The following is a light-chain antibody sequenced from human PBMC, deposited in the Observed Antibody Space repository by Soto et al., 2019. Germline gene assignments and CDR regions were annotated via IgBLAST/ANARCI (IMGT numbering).Light chain of an antibody. CDR3: QQYNDWPQT. CDR1: QSVSSN. V-gene: IGKV3-15*01. Sequence: EIVMTQSPATLSVSPGERASLSYRASQSVSSNLAWFQQKPGHTTRLLIYGEYTRATGITARFSGSGYGTEFTLTISSLQSEDFAVYYRQQYNDWPQTFGQGTK. J-gene: IGKJ1*01. CDR2: GEY.